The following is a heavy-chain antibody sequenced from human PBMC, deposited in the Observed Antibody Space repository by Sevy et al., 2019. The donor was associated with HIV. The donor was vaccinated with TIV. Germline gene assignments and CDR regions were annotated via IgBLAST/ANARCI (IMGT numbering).Heavy chain of an antibody. V-gene: IGHV5-51*01. CDR1: GYSFSTHW. CDR3: AGRGIQLRGSDYFYYGLDV. D-gene: IGHD1-1*01. J-gene: IGHJ6*02. Sequence: GESLKISCKGSGYSFSTHWIAWVRQMPGKGLELMGLIFPGDSDTRYSPSFQGQVTISADKSIRTSYLKWNSLKASDTATYYCAGRGIQLRGSDYFYYGLDVWGQGTTVTVSS. CDR2: IFPGDSDT.